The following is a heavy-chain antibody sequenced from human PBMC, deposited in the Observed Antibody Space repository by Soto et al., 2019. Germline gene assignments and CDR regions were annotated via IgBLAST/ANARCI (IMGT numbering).Heavy chain of an antibody. V-gene: IGHV3-48*01. CDR2: ISSSSTTK. J-gene: IGHJ5*02. D-gene: IGHD2-15*01. CDR1: GFDVSVNY. CDR3: SRDGCSGSNCLNWFDP. Sequence: GSLRLSCAASGFDVSVNYMSWVRQAPGKGLEWVSYISSSSTTKYYADSVKGRFTISRDNAKNSLYLQMNSLRAEVTVVYYCSRDGCSGSNCLNWFDPWGQGTLVTVS.